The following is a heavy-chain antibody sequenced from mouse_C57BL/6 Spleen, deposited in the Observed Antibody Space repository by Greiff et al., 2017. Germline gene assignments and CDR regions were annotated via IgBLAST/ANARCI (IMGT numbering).Heavy chain of an antibody. Sequence: ESGPGLVKPSQSLSLTCSVTGYSITSGYYWNWIRQFPGNKLEWMGYISYDGSNNYNPSLKNRISITRDTSKNQFFLKLNSVTTEDTATYYCARDGDQGAMDYWGQGTSVTVSS. D-gene: IGHD3-2*02. CDR3: ARDGDQGAMDY. V-gene: IGHV3-6*01. CDR1: GYSITSGYY. J-gene: IGHJ4*01. CDR2: ISYDGSN.